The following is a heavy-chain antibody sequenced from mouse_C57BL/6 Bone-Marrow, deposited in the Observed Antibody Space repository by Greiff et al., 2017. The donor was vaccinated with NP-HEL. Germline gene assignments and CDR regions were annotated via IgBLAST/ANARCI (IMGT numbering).Heavy chain of an antibody. CDR2: IDPETGGT. D-gene: IGHD3-3*01. Sequence: QLQQSGAELVRPGASVTLSCKASGYTFTDYEMHWVKQTPVHGLEWIGAIDPETGGTAYNQKFKGKAILTADKSSSTAYMELRSLTSEDSAVYYCTRQGDGYYFDYWGQGTTLTVSS. V-gene: IGHV1-15*01. J-gene: IGHJ2*01. CDR3: TRQGDGYYFDY. CDR1: GYTFTDYE.